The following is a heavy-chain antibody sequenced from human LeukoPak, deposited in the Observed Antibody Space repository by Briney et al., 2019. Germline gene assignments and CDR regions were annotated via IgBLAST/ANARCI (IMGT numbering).Heavy chain of an antibody. CDR2: IYSGGNT. D-gene: IGHD1-26*01. Sequence: SETLSLTCTVSDGSINSDTYYWGWIRQPPGKGLEWIASIYSGGNTFYNPSLKSRVTISIDTSKKQFSLKLTSVTAADTAVYYCARDQRSLFDCWGQGSLVTVSS. CDR1: DGSINSDTYY. CDR3: ARDQRSLFDC. J-gene: IGHJ4*02. V-gene: IGHV4-39*07.